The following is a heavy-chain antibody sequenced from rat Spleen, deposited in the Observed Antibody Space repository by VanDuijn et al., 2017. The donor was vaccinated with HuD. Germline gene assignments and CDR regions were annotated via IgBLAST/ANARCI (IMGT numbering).Heavy chain of an antibody. D-gene: IGHD1-12*02. CDR1: GFTFSDYY. V-gene: IGHV5-29*01. CDR3: ARHGYDGSYYYWDY. J-gene: IGHJ2*01. Sequence: EVQLAESDGGLVQPGRSLKLSCAASGFTFSDYYMAWVRQAPTKGLEWVATISYDDSRTYYRDSVKGRFTISRDTAKSTLYLQMDSLRSEDTATYYCARHGYDGSYYYWDYWGQGVMVTVSS. CDR2: ISYDDSRT.